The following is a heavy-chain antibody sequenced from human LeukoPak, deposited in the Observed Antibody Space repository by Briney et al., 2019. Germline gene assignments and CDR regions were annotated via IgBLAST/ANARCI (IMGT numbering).Heavy chain of an antibody. CDR2: IYSGDST. Sequence: GGSLRLSCVASGFTDRSNYMSWVRQAPGRGLEWVSVIYSGDSTYYADSVKRRFTISTHNSKNTLYLQMNRLTTEDTAVYYCARSPETTPGEGDAFDIWGQGTMVTVS. V-gene: IGHV3-53*04. D-gene: IGHD1-7*01. CDR3: ARSPETTPGEGDAFDI. CDR1: GFTDRSNY. J-gene: IGHJ3*02.